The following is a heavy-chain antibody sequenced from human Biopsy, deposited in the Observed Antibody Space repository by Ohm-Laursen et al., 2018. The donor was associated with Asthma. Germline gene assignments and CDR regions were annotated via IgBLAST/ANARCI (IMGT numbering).Heavy chain of an antibody. CDR2: ISFDGSNK. CDR1: GFRFSSYA. Sequence: SLRLSCAASGFRFSSYAMHWVRQAPGKGLDWVAVISFDGSNKNYTDSVKGRFTISRDNSRNTLHLQMNSLRAEDTAVYYCAKDVFPGWELRRGPDYWGQGTLVTVSA. J-gene: IGHJ4*02. D-gene: IGHD1-26*01. CDR3: AKDVFPGWELRRGPDY. V-gene: IGHV3-30*18.